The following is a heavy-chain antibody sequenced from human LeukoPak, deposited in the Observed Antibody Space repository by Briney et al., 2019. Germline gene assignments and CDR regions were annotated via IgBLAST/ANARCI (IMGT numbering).Heavy chain of an antibody. V-gene: IGHV3-7*01. D-gene: IGHD5-24*01. CDR3: ARGSRWPQLTLFDY. CDR1: GFSLSSYW. CDR2: IKQDGSEK. Sequence: PGGSLRLSCAASGFSLSSYWMSWVRQAPGKGLEWVANIKQDGSEKYYVDSVKGRFTISRDNAKNSLYLQMNSLRAEDTAVFYCARGSRWPQLTLFDYWGQGTLVTVSS. J-gene: IGHJ4*02.